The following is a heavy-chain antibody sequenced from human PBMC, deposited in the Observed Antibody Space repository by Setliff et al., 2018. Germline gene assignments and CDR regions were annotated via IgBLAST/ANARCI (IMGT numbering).Heavy chain of an antibody. D-gene: IGHD5-18*01. CDR2: IFYSGST. CDR3: VRLDRRENSFGYPNGDYVDA. J-gene: IGHJ6*03. V-gene: IGHV4-39*01. CDR1: GGFISSREYY. Sequence: SETLSLTCTVSGGFISSREYYWAWIRQAPGKGLEWIGSIFYSGSTFYRSSLKSRLTIDIDTSKNQFSVKLNSVTAADTAVYYCVRLDRRENSFGYPNGDYVDAWGKGTTVTVSS.